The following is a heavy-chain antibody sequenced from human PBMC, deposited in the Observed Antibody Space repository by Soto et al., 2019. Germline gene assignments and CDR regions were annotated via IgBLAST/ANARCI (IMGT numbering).Heavy chain of an antibody. J-gene: IGHJ4*02. D-gene: IGHD3-22*01. Sequence: SVKVSCKASGGTFSSYAISWVRQAPGQGLEWMGGIIPIFGTANYAQKLQGRVTMTTDTSTSTAYMELRSLRSDDTAVYYCARQDYYDSSGYRADLDYWGQGTLVTVS. CDR2: IIPIFGTA. V-gene: IGHV1-69*05. CDR3: ARQDYYDSSGYRADLDY. CDR1: GGTFSSYA.